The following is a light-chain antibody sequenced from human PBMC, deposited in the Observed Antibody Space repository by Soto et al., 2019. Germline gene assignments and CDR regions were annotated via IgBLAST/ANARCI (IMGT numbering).Light chain of an antibody. CDR1: QSVRSSY. J-gene: IGKJ5*01. CDR3: QQYGSAIT. V-gene: IGKV3-20*01. CDR2: GAS. Sequence: EIVLTQSPGTLYLSPGDRATLSCRASQSVRSSYLAWYQQKPGQAPRLLIYGASTRATGIPDRFSGSGSGTDFTLTISRLEPEDFAVYYCQQYGSAITFGQGTRLENK.